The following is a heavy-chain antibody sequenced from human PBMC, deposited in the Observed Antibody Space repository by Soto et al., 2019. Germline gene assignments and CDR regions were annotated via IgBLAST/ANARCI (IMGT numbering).Heavy chain of an antibody. V-gene: IGHV4-61*01. CDR1: GGSVSSGSYY. CDR3: ARGAMEELERPLDY. Sequence: SETLSLTCTVSGGSVSSGSYYWSWIRHPPGKGLEWIGYIYYSGSTNYNPSLKSRVTISVDTSKNQFSLKLSSVTAADTAVYYCARGAMEELERPLDYWGQGTLVTVSS. J-gene: IGHJ4*02. D-gene: IGHD1-1*01. CDR2: IYYSGST.